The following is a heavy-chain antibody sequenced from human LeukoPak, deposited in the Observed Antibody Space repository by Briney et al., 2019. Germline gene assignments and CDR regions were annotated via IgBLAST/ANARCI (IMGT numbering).Heavy chain of an antibody. V-gene: IGHV3-30-3*01. CDR2: ISYDGSNK. D-gene: IGHD1-26*01. CDR3: ASGMRVGPNI. J-gene: IGHJ4*02. CDR1: GFTFSSYA. Sequence: GGSLRLSCAASGFTFSSYAMHWVRQAPGKGLEWVAVISYDGSNKYYADSVKGRFTISRDNSKNTLYLQMNSLRAEDTAVYYCASGMRVGPNIWGQGTLVTVSS.